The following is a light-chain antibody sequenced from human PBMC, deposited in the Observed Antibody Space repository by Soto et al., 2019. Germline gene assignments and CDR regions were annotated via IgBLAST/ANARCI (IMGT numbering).Light chain of an antibody. Sequence: DIQMTQSPSTLSASVGDRVTITCRASQSISSWLAWYQQKPGNTPNLLIYRASSLASGDPSRFSGSGSGTEFTLTISSLQPDDFATYYCQQYNSYSYTFGQGTKLEIK. J-gene: IGKJ2*01. V-gene: IGKV1-5*03. CDR2: RAS. CDR1: QSISSW. CDR3: QQYNSYSYT.